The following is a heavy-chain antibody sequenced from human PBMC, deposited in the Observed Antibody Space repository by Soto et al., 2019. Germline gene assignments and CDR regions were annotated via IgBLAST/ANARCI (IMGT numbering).Heavy chain of an antibody. CDR1: GFTFSSYA. CDR3: ARDLSGRYYSDY. Sequence: QVQLVESGGGVVQPGRSLRLSCAASGFTFSSYAMHWVRQAPGKGLEWVAVISYDGSNKYYADSVKGRFTISRDNSKNTLYLQMNSLRAEDTAVYYCARDLSGRYYSDYWGQGTLVTAS. J-gene: IGHJ4*02. CDR2: ISYDGSNK. D-gene: IGHD1-26*01. V-gene: IGHV3-30-3*01.